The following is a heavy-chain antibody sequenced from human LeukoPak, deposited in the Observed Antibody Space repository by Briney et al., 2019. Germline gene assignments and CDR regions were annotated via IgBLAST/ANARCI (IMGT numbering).Heavy chain of an antibody. V-gene: IGHV4-30-2*01. J-gene: IGHJ3*02. Sequence: PSETLSLTCAVYGGSFSGYSWSWIRQPPGKGLEWIGYIYHSGSTYYNPSLKSRVTISVDRSKNQFSLKLSSVTAADTAAYYCARTSIAARRANAFDIWGQGTMVTVSS. CDR2: IYHSGST. D-gene: IGHD6-6*01. CDR1: GGSFSGYS. CDR3: ARTSIAARRANAFDI.